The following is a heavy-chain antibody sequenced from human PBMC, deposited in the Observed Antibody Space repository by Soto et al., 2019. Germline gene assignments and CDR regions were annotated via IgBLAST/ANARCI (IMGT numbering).Heavy chain of an antibody. CDR1: GGSVSSAAYY. D-gene: IGHD6-13*01. J-gene: IGHJ5*02. CDR2: IYYSGNT. CDR3: AGNTESSWSTFDP. V-gene: IGHV4-61*08. Sequence: PSETLSLTCTVSGGSVSSAAYYWSWIRQPPGKGLEWIGYIYYSGNTNYNPSLKSRVTISVDTSKNQFSLRLTSVTAADTAVYYCAGNTESSWSTFDPWGQGTLVTVSS.